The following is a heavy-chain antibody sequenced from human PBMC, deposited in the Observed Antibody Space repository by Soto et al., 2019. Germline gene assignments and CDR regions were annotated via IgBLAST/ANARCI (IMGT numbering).Heavy chain of an antibody. D-gene: IGHD3-16*01. CDR1: GFTCSSHA. V-gene: IGHV3-30-3*01. CDR3: ARDATVGSDCDLVY. Sequence: QVQLVESGGGVVQPGRSLRLSCAGSGFTCSSHAMHWVRQAPGKGLDCVTLISSDGSNQYYADSVKCRFTTYRDNSKNTMYLQMKCLRAEDTAVYDCARDATVGSDCDLVYWGHVAMVTVAS. J-gene: IGHJ4*01. CDR2: ISSDGSNQ.